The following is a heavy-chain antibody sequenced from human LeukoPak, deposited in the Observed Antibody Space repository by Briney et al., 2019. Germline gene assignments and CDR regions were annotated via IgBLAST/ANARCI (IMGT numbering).Heavy chain of an antibody. CDR2: IKEYEGD. Sequence: GGSLRLSCAASGFALSDYALSWVRQAPGKGLEWVAHIKEYEGDFYLDSVRGRFTASRDNALNSVYLQMNSLRADDTAVYYCARWRGAQSEFDYWGQGALVTVSS. D-gene: IGHD1-26*01. J-gene: IGHJ4*02. CDR1: GFALSDYA. V-gene: IGHV3-7*01. CDR3: ARWRGAQSEFDY.